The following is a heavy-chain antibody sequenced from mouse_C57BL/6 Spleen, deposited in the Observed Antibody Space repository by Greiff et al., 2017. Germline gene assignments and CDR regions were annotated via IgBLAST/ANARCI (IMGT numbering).Heavy chain of an antibody. CDR3: ARTHYGSSPNWYFDV. V-gene: IGHV1-52*01. CDR2: IDPSDSET. D-gene: IGHD1-1*01. J-gene: IGHJ1*03. CDR1: GYTFTSYW. Sequence: QVQLQQPGAELVRPGSSVKLSCKASGYTFTSYWMHWVKQRPIQGLEWIGNIDPSDSETHYNQKFKDKATLTVDKSSSTAYMQLSSLTSEDSAVYSCARTHYGSSPNWYFDVWGTGTTVTVSS.